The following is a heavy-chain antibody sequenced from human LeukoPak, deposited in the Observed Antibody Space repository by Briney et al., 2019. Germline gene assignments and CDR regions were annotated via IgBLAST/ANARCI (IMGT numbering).Heavy chain of an antibody. J-gene: IGHJ4*02. Sequence: ESPKISCKGSGYSFTSYWIGWVRQMPGKGLEWLGIINPGDYDTRYSPSFQGQVTISADKSISTANLQWSSLKASDTAMYYCARRIGSDWYDYWGQGTLVTVSS. D-gene: IGHD6-19*01. V-gene: IGHV5-51*01. CDR1: GYSFTSYW. CDR2: INPGDYDT. CDR3: ARRIGSDWYDY.